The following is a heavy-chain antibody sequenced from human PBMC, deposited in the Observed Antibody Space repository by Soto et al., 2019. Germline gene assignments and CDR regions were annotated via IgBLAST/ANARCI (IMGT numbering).Heavy chain of an antibody. CDR2: IYWDDDK. Sequence: QITLKESGPTLVKPTQTLTLTCTFSGFSLNTRGVGVGWIXQPPGKALEWLALIYWDDDKRYSPSLKSRLTXXXXXXXXXXXXXXXXXXXXXXXXXXXXXXXXXXXXXXDYWGQGTLVTVSS. CDR3: XXXXXXXXXXXDY. J-gene: IGHJ4*02. V-gene: IGHV2-5*02. CDR1: GFSLNTRGVG.